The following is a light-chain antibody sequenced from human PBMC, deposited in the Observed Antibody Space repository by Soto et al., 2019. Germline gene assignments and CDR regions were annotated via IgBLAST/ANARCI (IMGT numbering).Light chain of an antibody. Sequence: DIQMTQSPSSLSASVGDRVTITCRASQYISSYLNWYQQKPGKAPKVLIYAASTLQSGVPSRFSGGGSGTDFTLTISNLQPEDFATYYCQQSYSNVALTFGGGTKVDIK. CDR2: AAS. CDR3: QQSYSNVALT. CDR1: QYISSY. J-gene: IGKJ4*01. V-gene: IGKV1-39*01.